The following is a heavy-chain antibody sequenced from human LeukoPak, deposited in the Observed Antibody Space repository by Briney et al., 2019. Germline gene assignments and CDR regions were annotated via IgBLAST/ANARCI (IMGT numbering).Heavy chain of an antibody. J-gene: IGHJ4*02. D-gene: IGHD5-18*01. CDR2: ISSSGNTI. Sequence: PGGSLRLSCAASGFTFSSYSMNWVRQAPGKGLEGVSYISSSGNTIDYADSVKGRFTISRDNAKNSLYLQMVSLRAEDTAVYYCARLRGYSYGYGDYWGQGTLVTVSS. V-gene: IGHV3-48*04. CDR1: GFTFSSYS. CDR3: ARLRGYSYGYGDY.